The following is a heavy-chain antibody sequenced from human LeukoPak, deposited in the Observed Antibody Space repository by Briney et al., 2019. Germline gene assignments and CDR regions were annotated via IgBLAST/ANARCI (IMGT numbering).Heavy chain of an antibody. CDR3: ARHSWTVYELKNYYGMDV. CDR2: IHYSGTT. CDR1: GGSISSNSYF. J-gene: IGHJ6*01. D-gene: IGHD5/OR15-5a*01. Sequence: SETLSLTCTVSGGSISSNSYFWGWVRQSPGKGLVWIGNIHYSGTTYYHPSLKSRVKISVDTSKNQFSLNLTSVTAAGKAVYYCARHSWTVYELKNYYGMDVWGQGNTVTVSS. V-gene: IGHV4-39*01.